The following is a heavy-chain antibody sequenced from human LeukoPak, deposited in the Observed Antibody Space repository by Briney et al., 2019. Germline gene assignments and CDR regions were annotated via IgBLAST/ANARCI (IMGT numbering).Heavy chain of an antibody. J-gene: IGHJ4*02. D-gene: IGHD1-26*01. Sequence: SETLSLTCTVSGGSISSYYWSWIRQPPGKGLEWIGYISYSGSTNYNPSLKSRVTISVDTSKNQFSLKLSSVTAADTAVYYCARAGGPSELDTPSYADYWGQGTLVTVSS. CDR3: ARAGGPSELDTPSYADY. CDR2: ISYSGST. V-gene: IGHV4-59*01. CDR1: GGSISSYY.